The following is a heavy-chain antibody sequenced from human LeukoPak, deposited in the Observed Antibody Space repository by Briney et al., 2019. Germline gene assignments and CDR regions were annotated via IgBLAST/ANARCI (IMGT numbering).Heavy chain of an antibody. CDR3: ASALLWFGEFHDAFDI. Sequence: GASVKVSCKASGYTFTGYYMHWVRQAPGQGLEWMGGIIPIFGTANYAQKFQGRVTITADESTSTAYMELSSLRSEDTAVYYCASALLWFGEFHDAFDIWGQGTTVTVSS. CDR2: IIPIFGTA. CDR1: GYTFTGYY. J-gene: IGHJ3*02. D-gene: IGHD3-10*01. V-gene: IGHV1-69*13.